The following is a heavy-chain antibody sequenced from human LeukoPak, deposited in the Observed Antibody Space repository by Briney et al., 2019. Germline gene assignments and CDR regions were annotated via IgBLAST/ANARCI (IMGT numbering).Heavy chain of an antibody. D-gene: IGHD5-24*01. Sequence: SETLSLTCAAYGGSFSGYYWSWIRQPPGKGLEWIGEINHSGSTNYNPSLKSRVTISVDTSKNQFSLKLSSVTAADTAVYYCASLPRRDGYNGDYWGQGTLVTVSS. CDR1: GGSFSGYY. CDR3: ASLPRRDGYNGDY. CDR2: INHSGST. J-gene: IGHJ4*02. V-gene: IGHV4-34*01.